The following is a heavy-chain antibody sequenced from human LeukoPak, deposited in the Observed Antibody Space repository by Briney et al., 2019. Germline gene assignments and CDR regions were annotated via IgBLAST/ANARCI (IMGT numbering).Heavy chain of an antibody. CDR2: ISSSGSTI. D-gene: IGHD2-15*01. CDR1: GFTFSSYE. CDR3: AREFGGALDY. V-gene: IGHV3-48*03. Sequence: PGGSLRLSCAASGFTFSSYEMNWVRQAPGKGLEWVSYISSSGSTIYYADSVKGRFTISRDNAKNSLYLQMNSLRAEGTAVYYCAREFGGALDYWGQGTLVTVSS. J-gene: IGHJ4*02.